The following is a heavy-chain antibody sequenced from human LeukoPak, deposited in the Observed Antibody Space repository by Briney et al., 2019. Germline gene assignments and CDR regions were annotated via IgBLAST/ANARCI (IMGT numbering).Heavy chain of an antibody. J-gene: IGHJ5*02. CDR3: ARGYSSSWYFNWFDP. D-gene: IGHD6-13*01. V-gene: IGHV4-4*02. Sequence: SETLSLTCGVSGGSISSSYWWSWGRQPPGKGLEWIGEIYHSGSTYYNPSLKSRVTISVDTSKNQFSLKLSSVTAADTAVYYCARGYSSSWYFNWFDPWGQGTLVTVSS. CDR1: GGSISSSYW. CDR2: IYHSGST.